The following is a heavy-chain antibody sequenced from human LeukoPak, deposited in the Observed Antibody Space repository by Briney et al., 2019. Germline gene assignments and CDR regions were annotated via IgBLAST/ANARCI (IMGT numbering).Heavy chain of an antibody. D-gene: IGHD7-27*01. CDR1: GGSFSGYY. V-gene: IGHV4-34*01. Sequence: PSETLSLTCAVYGGSFSGYYWSRIRQPPGKELEWIGEINHSGSTNYNPSLKSRVTISVDTSKNQFSLKLSSVTAADTAVYYCARSLGRGTGDDYWGQGTLVTVSS. CDR3: ARSLGRGTGDDY. J-gene: IGHJ4*02. CDR2: INHSGST.